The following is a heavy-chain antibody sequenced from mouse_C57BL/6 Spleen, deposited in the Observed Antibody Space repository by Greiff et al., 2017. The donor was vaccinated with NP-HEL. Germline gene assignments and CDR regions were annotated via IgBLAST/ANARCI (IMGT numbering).Heavy chain of an antibody. CDR1: GYTFTSYW. CDR2: IDPSDSYT. V-gene: IGHV1-69*01. J-gene: IGHJ2*01. Sequence: QVQLKQPGAELVMPGASVKLSCKASGYTFTSYWMHWVKQRPGQGLEWIGEIDPSDSYTNYNQKFKGKSTLTVDKSSSSAYMQLSSLTSEASAVYYCARSDYYGSIAYWGQGTTLTVSS. CDR3: ARSDYYGSIAY. D-gene: IGHD1-1*01.